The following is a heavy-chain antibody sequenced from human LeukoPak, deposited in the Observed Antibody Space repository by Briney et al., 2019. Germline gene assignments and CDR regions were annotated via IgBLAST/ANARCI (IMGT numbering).Heavy chain of an antibody. Sequence: ASVKVSCKASGYTFHNYGISWVRQAPGQGLEWMGWISPYSGNTDYTERLQGRVTVTTDTSTTTAFMELRSLRSDDTAVYYCARTSGVSAAGSPYYFDYWGQGTQVTVSS. D-gene: IGHD6-13*01. CDR2: ISPYSGNT. V-gene: IGHV1-18*01. CDR3: ARTSGVSAAGSPYYFDY. CDR1: GYTFHNYG. J-gene: IGHJ4*02.